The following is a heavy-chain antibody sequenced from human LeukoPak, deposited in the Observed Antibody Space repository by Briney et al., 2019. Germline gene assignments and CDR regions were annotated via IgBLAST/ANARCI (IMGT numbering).Heavy chain of an antibody. CDR1: GDSVSNGNYY. V-gene: IGHV4-61*01. CDR3: ARGPSGSWYPSWFDP. D-gene: IGHD6-13*01. Sequence: SETLSLTCTVSGDSVSNGNYYWSWLRQPPGKALEWIGYIYYTGKTYYNPSLKSRVTISVDTSKNQFSLKLSSVTAADTAVYYCARGPSGSWYPSWFDPWGQGTLVTVSS. CDR2: IYYTGKT. J-gene: IGHJ5*02.